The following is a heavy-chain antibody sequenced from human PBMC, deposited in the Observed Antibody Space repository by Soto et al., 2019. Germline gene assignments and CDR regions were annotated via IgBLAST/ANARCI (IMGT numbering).Heavy chain of an antibody. CDR2: ISYDGSNK. CDR3: ARGRGYSYGDYGMDV. CDR1: GFTFSSYA. D-gene: IGHD5-18*01. V-gene: IGHV3-30-3*01. Sequence: RLSCAASGFTFSSYAMHWVRQAPGKGLEWVAVISYDGSNKYYADSVKGRFTISRDNSKNTLYLQMNSLRAEDTAVYYCARGRGYSYGDYGMDVWGQGTTVTVSS. J-gene: IGHJ6*02.